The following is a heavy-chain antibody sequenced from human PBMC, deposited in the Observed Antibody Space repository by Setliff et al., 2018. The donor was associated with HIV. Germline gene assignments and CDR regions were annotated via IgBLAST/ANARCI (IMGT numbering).Heavy chain of an antibody. Sequence: GGSLRLSCAASGFTFSSHAMTWVRQAPGQGLEWVSIIGGSGISTYYADSVKGRLTISRDNSRNTLYLQMNSLRAEDTAVYYCAKDRPSYGDYVLGPSFDLWGRGTLVTVSS. CDR1: GFTFSSHA. J-gene: IGHJ2*01. CDR2: IGGSGIST. D-gene: IGHD4-17*01. CDR3: AKDRPSYGDYVLGPSFDL. V-gene: IGHV3-23*01.